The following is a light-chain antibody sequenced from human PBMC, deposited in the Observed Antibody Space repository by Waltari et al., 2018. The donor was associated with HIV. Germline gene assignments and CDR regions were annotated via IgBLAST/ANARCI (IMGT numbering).Light chain of an antibody. CDR1: NIESKS. CDR3: QVWDRSSDQVI. Sequence: YELTQPPSVSVAPGQTAMITCGGNNIESKSVQWYQQKPGQAPVLVISFDLDRPSGIPERFSGSVSGNTATLTISRVDAGDEADYYCQVWDRSSDQVIFGGGTKLTVL. CDR2: FDL. V-gene: IGLV3-21*04. J-gene: IGLJ2*01.